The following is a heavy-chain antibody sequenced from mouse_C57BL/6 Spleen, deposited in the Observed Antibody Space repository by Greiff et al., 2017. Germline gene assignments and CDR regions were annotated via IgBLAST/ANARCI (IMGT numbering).Heavy chain of an antibody. J-gene: IGHJ2*01. D-gene: IGHD3-2*02. Sequence: VQLQQPGAELVRPGASVKLSCKASGYTFTSYWMHWVKQRPGQGLEWIGMIHPNGGSTNYNEKFKSKATLTVDKSSSTAYMQLSSLTSEDSAVYFCARWAAQAHDYWGQGTTLTVSS. CDR2: IHPNGGST. CDR1: GYTFTSYW. V-gene: IGHV1-64*01. CDR3: ARWAAQAHDY.